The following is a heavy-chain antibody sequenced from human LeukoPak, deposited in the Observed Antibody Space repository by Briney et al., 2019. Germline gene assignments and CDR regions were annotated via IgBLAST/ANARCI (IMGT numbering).Heavy chain of an antibody. Sequence: KPSETLSLTCTVSGYSISSGYDWGWIRQPPGKGLEWISYISETGTTIHYADSVKGRFTVSRDNTKNSLYLQMNSLRVEDTAVYYCARDAYFYSSDQWGRGTLVIVSS. V-gene: IGHV3-11*04. D-gene: IGHD2-21*01. CDR1: GYSISSGYD. J-gene: IGHJ4*02. CDR3: ARDAYFYSSDQ. CDR2: ISETGTTI.